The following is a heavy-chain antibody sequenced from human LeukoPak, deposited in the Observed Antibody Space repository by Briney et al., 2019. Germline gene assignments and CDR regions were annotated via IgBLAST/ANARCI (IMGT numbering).Heavy chain of an antibody. D-gene: IGHD3-22*01. CDR2: ISGSGGST. J-gene: IGHJ4*02. Sequence: PGGSLRLSCAASGFTFSSYAMSGVRQAPGKGVEGVSAISGSGGSTYYADSVKGRFTISRDNYKKTLYLQMNSLRAEDTAVYYCAKALPMIVVVIPRVGFDYWGQGTLVTVSS. CDR3: AKALPMIVVVIPRVGFDY. CDR1: GFTFSSYA. V-gene: IGHV3-23*01.